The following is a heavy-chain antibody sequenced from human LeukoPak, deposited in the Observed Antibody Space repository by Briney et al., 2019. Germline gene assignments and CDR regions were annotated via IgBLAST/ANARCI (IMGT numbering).Heavy chain of an antibody. J-gene: IGHJ6*03. V-gene: IGHV1-8*03. D-gene: IGHD3-10*01. CDR1: GYTFTSYD. CDR2: MNPNSGNT. CDR3: ARRVGGAINRITMVRGTYYYYMDV. Sequence: ASVKVSCKASGYTFTSYDINWVRQATGQGLEWMGWMNPNSGNTGYAQKFQGRVTITRNTSISTAYMELSSLRSEDTAVYYCARRVGGAINRITMVRGTYYYYMDVWGKGTTVTVSS.